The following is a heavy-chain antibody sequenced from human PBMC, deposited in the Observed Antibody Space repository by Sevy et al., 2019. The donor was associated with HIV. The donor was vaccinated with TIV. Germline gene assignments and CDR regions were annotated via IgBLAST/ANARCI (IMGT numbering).Heavy chain of an antibody. CDR1: GFTFNNFA. D-gene: IGHD3-3*01. CDR3: AKGVLITKGGASAI. V-gene: IGHV3-23*01. CDR2: ISGSGGST. J-gene: IGHJ3*02. Sequence: GGSLRLSCAASGFTFNNFAMSWVRQAPGKGLEWVSGISGSGGSTYYADSVKGGFSISRDNSKNALYLHMGSLRVEDTALYYCAKGVLITKGGASAIWGQGTMVTLSS.